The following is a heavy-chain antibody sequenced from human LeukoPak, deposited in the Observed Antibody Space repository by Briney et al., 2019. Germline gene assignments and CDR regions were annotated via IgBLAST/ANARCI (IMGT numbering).Heavy chain of an antibody. V-gene: IGHV1-2*02. CDR2: INPNSGGT. Sequence: GASVKVSCKAPGYTFTGYYMHWVRQAPGQGLEWMGWINPNSGGTNYAQKFQGRVTMTRDTSISTAYMELSRLRSDDTAVYYCARPEPDCSSTSCYMDVWGQGTTVTVSS. D-gene: IGHD2-2*01. CDR3: ARPEPDCSSTSCYMDV. J-gene: IGHJ6*02. CDR1: GYTFTGYY.